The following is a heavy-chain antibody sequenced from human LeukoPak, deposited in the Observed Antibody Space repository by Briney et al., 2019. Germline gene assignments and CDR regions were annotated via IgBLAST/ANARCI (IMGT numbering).Heavy chain of an antibody. CDR3: ARGGYYAASDI. V-gene: IGHV3-64*02. J-gene: IGHJ4*02. CDR1: GLTFSSHS. Sequence: GGSLRLSCAASGLTFSSHSMHWVRQAPGKGLEYVSAIVSNGGNTYYAVSVRGRFTISRDNSKDTVYLQMGSLRPEDTAVYYCARGGYYAASDIWGQGALVTVSS. CDR2: IVSNGGNT. D-gene: IGHD3-3*01.